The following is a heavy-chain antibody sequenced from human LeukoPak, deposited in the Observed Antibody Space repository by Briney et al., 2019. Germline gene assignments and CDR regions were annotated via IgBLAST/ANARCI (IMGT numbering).Heavy chain of an antibody. CDR3: ARAIMGIENFDY. V-gene: IGHV3-30*10. D-gene: IGHD2-2*03. J-gene: IGHJ4*02. Sequence: GGSLRLSCAASGFSFRSYAMHWVRQTPGKGLEWVAVVSHDTRTTYYTDSLKGRFTIARDNSKSTLFLQMNGLRTDDTAVYYCARAIMGIENFDYWGQGTLVTVSS. CDR1: GFSFRSYA. CDR2: VSHDTRTT.